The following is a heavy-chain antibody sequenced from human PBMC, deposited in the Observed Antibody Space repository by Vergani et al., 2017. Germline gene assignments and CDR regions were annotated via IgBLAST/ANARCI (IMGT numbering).Heavy chain of an antibody. CDR2: IRWNSGSI. CDR1: GFTFDDYA. Sequence: EVQLVESGGGLVQPGRSLRLSCAASGFTFDDYAMHWVRQAPGKGLEWVSGIRWNSGSIGYADSVKGRFTMSRENAKNSLYLQMNSLRAEDTALYYCAAGSSWSHFDYWGQGTLVTVSS. CDR3: AAGSSWSHFDY. D-gene: IGHD6-13*01. J-gene: IGHJ4*02. V-gene: IGHV3-9*01.